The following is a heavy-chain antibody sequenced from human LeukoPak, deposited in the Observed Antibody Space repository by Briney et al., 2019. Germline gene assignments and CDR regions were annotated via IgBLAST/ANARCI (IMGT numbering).Heavy chain of an antibody. D-gene: IGHD3-10*01. V-gene: IGHV3-53*01. Sequence: GGSLRLSCATSGFPVSDNYMSWVRQAPGRGLEWVSVISNDGVTDYADSVKGRFTISRDDSNDTVFLQMSSLRPEDTAVYYCGGSGSYYTPSYYWGQGTLVTVSS. CDR3: GGSGSYYTPSYY. CDR2: ISNDGVT. CDR1: GFPVSDNY. J-gene: IGHJ4*02.